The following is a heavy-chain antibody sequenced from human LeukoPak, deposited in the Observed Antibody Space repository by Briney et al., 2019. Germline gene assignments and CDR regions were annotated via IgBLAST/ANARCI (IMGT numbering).Heavy chain of an antibody. CDR2: INSDGSEG. Sequence: GGSLRLSCAVSGFTFSGFWMSWSRQAPGKGLEWVASINSDGSEGYCADVVKGRFTISRDNAKNSLYLQINSLRAEDTAVYYCARDQNYYDSSSSSGWFDPWGQGTLVTVSS. V-gene: IGHV3-7*03. J-gene: IGHJ5*02. CDR1: GFTFSGFW. D-gene: IGHD3-22*01. CDR3: ARDQNYYDSSSSSGWFDP.